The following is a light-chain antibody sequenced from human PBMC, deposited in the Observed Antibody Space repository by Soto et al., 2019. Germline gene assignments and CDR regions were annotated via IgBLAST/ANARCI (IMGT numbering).Light chain of an antibody. CDR1: SGSIASNY. CDR2: EDN. CDR3: QSYDSSNRV. J-gene: IGLJ3*02. Sequence: NFMLTQPHSVSESPGKTVTISCTRSSGSIASNYVQWYQQRPGSAPTTVIYEDNQRPSGVPDRFSGSIDSSSNSASLTISGLKTEDEADYYYQSYDSSNRVFGGGTKVTVL. V-gene: IGLV6-57*03.